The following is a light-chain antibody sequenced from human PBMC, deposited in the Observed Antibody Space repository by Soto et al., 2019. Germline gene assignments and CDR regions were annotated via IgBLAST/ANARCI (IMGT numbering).Light chain of an antibody. CDR3: QQRYSWLRA. Sequence: EIVMTQSPATLSVSPGERATLSCRASQSVSSSVAWYQHKPGQSPRXLVYSGDKRAPGIPPRFSGSGSGTDFTLTISSLESDDFAIYYCQQRYSWLRAFGPGTKVDIK. CDR1: QSVSSS. J-gene: IGKJ1*01. CDR2: SGD. V-gene: IGKV3-15*01.